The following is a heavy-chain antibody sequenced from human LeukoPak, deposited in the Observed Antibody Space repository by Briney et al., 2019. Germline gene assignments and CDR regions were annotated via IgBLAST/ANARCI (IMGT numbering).Heavy chain of an antibody. D-gene: IGHD3-10*01. J-gene: IGHJ5*02. CDR2: ISSSGSTI. CDR1: GFTFSSYE. Sequence: PGGSLRLSCAASGFTFSSYEMNWVRQAPGKGLEWVSYISSSGSTIYYADSVKGRFTIPRDNAKNSLYLQMNSLRAEDTAVYYYAREENHYGSGGYPNWFDPWGQGTLVTVSS. CDR3: AREENHYGSGGYPNWFDP. V-gene: IGHV3-48*03.